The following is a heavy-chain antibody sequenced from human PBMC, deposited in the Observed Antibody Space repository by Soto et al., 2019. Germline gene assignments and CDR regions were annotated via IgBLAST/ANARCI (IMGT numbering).Heavy chain of an antibody. Sequence: GGSLRLSCNFTFSMYSMNWVRQAPGKGLEWVASISSGSAFIKYADSVKGRFSISRDNAKNSVSLQMNSLRAEDTAMYYCTRDQGGSYDSWFDPWGRGTLVTVSP. CDR2: ISSGSAFI. CDR1: FTFSMYS. V-gene: IGHV3-21*01. CDR3: TRDQGGSYDSWFDP. D-gene: IGHD1-26*01. J-gene: IGHJ5*02.